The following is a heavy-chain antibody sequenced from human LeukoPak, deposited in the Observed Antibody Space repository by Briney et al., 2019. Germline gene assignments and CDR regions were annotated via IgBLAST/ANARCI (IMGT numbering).Heavy chain of an antibody. CDR1: GFTFSSYS. CDR3: ARAPSIAALFDY. D-gene: IGHD6-6*01. CDR2: ISSSSSYI. V-gene: IGHV3-21*01. Sequence: PGGSLRLSCAASGFTFSSYSMNWVRQAPGKGLEWVSSISSSSSYIYYVDSVKGRFTISRDNAKNSLYLQMNSLRAEDTAVYYCARAPSIAALFDYWGQGTLVTVSS. J-gene: IGHJ4*02.